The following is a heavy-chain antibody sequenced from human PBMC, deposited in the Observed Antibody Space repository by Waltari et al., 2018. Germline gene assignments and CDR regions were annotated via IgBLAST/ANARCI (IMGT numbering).Heavy chain of an antibody. D-gene: IGHD5-18*01. CDR3: ARDAYSYGYNWFDP. CDR2: IYYSGST. J-gene: IGHJ5*02. Sequence: QLQLQESGPALVKPSATLSLTCTFSGGSLSSSSYSWGWIRQPPGKGLEWIGSIYYSGSTYYNPSLKSRVTISVDTSKNQFSLKLSSVTAADTAVYYCARDAYSYGYNWFDPWGQGTLVTVSS. CDR1: GGSLSSSSYS. V-gene: IGHV4-39*07.